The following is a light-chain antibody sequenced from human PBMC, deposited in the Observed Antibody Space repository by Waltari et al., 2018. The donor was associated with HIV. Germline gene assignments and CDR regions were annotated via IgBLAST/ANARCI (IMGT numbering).Light chain of an antibody. CDR1: QSISSW. V-gene: IGKV1-5*03. Sequence: DIQMTPPPSLLSASVGSRVTITCRTSQSISSWLAWYQQKPGKAPKLLIYKASSLESGVPSRFSGSGSGTEFTLTISSLQPDDSATYYCQQYNDWYTFGQGSKLEIK. CDR2: KAS. J-gene: IGKJ2*01. CDR3: QQYNDWYT.